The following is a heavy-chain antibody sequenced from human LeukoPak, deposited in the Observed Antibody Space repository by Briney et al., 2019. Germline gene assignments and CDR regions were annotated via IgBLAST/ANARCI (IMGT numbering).Heavy chain of an antibody. CDR1: GFTFSSSA. CDR3: ARADFWSGYPFDY. D-gene: IGHD3-3*01. J-gene: IGHJ4*02. V-gene: IGHV3-23*01. Sequence: GGSLRLSCAASGFTFSSSAMSWVRQAPGKGLEWVSAISNNGGYTYYADSVQGRFTISRDNSKSTLCLQMNSLRAEDTAVYYCARADFWSGYPFDYWGQGTLVTVSS. CDR2: ISNNGGYT.